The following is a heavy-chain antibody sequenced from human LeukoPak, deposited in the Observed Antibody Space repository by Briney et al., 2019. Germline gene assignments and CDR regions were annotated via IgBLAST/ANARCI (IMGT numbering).Heavy chain of an antibody. CDR1: GGTFSSYA. D-gene: IGHD5-24*01. V-gene: IGHV1-18*01. Sequence: ASVKVSCKASGGTFSSYAISWVRQAPGQGLEWMGWISADNGYTNYAQKLQGRVTMTTDTSTSTAYMELRSLRSDDTAVYFCARARWLPLVGDYWGQGTLVTVSS. CDR2: ISADNGYT. CDR3: ARARWLPLVGDY. J-gene: IGHJ4*02.